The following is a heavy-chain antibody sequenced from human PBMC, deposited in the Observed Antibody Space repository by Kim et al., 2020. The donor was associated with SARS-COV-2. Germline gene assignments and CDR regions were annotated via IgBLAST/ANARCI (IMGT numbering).Heavy chain of an antibody. D-gene: IGHD4-17*01. CDR1: GGSLSGYY. V-gene: IGHV4-34*01. J-gene: IGHJ4*02. CDR3: ARGDYGDYAFFH. Sequence: SETLSRTCAVYGGSLSGYYWSWIRQTPGKGLEWIGEIHDSGDTNYNPSLKSRVTLSVDTSKNQLSLNLRSVTAADTAVYYCARGDYGDYAFFHWGQGTLVTVSS. CDR2: IHDSGDT.